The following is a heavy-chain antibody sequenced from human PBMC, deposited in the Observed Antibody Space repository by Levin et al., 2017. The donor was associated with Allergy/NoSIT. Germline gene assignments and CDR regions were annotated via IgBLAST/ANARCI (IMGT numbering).Heavy chain of an antibody. D-gene: IGHD2-2*02. CDR2: ISYDGSNK. V-gene: IGHV3-30-3*01. J-gene: IGHJ4*02. Sequence: GGSLRLSCAASGFTFSSYAMHWVRQAPGKGLEWVAVISYDGSNKYYADSVKGRFTISRDNSKNALYLQMNSLRAEDTAVYYCARDPEITLLYTVFDYWGQGTLVTVSS. CDR3: ARDPEITLLYTVFDY. CDR1: GFTFSSYA.